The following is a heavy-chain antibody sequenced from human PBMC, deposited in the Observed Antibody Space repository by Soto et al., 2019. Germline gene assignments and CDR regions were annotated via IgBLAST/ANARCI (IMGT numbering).Heavy chain of an antibody. D-gene: IGHD2-2*01. J-gene: IGHJ6*03. V-gene: IGHV3-74*01. Sequence: GGSLRLSCAASGFTFGSYWMHWVRQAPGKGLAWVARVSGTGSTTNYADSVKGRFTISRDNAKNTLYLQMNSLRGEDTAVYYCALKHNTSWAHFYYYMDVWGEGTTVTVSS. CDR3: ALKHNTSWAHFYYYMDV. CDR1: GFTFGSYW. CDR2: VSGTGSTT.